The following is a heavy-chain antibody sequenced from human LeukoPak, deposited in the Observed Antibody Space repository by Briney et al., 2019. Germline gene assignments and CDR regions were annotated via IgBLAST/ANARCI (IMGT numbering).Heavy chain of an antibody. D-gene: IGHD3-22*01. CDR1: GGSFSGYY. J-gene: IGHJ6*04. CDR3: ARMEYHYDSSGYPHSYYGMDV. V-gene: IGHV4-34*01. CDR2: INHSGST. Sequence: SETLSLTCAVYGGSFSGYYWSWIRQPPGKGLEWIGEINHSGSTNYNPSLKSRVTITIDASKTQFSLTLSSVPAADTAVYYCARMEYHYDSSGYPHSYYGMDVWGKGTTVTVSS.